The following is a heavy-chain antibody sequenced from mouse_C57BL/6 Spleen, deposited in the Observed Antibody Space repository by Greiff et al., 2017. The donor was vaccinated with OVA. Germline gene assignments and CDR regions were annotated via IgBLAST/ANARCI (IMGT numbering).Heavy chain of an antibody. D-gene: IGHD1-1*01. Sequence: VQLKESGTVLARPGASVKMSCKTSGYTFTSYWMHWVKQRPGQGLEWIGAIYPGNSDTSYNQKFKGKAKLTAVTSASTAYMELSSLTNEDSAVYYCTKGNLLLRPGAMDYWGQGTSVTVSS. CDR3: TKGNLLLRPGAMDY. J-gene: IGHJ4*01. CDR1: GYTFTSYW. CDR2: IYPGNSDT. V-gene: IGHV1-5*01.